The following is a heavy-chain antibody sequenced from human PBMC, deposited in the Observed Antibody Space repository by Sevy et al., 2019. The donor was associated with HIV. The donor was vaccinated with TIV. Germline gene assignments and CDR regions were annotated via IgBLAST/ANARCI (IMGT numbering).Heavy chain of an antibody. V-gene: IGHV3-11*01. J-gene: IGHJ6*02. D-gene: IGHD6-19*01. Sequence: GGSLRLSCAASGFTFSDYYMSWIRQAPGKGLEWVSYISSSGSTIYYADSVKGRFTISRDNAKNSLYLKMNSLRAEDTAVYYCARLSSGWHGGRYYYYYGMDVWGQGTTVTVSS. CDR2: ISSSGSTI. CDR1: GFTFSDYY. CDR3: ARLSSGWHGGRYYYYYGMDV.